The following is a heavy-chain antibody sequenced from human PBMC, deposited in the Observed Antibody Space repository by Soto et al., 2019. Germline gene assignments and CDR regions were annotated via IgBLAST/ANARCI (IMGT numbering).Heavy chain of an antibody. J-gene: IGHJ5*02. Sequence: GGSLRLSCTGSGFSFFSYAMSWVRQAPGKGLEWVSTISGSGGHTYYADSVRGRFVVSRDNDKNTVYLHMSSLTGEDTAVYFCAKIEMGWFAHWGQGTQVTVSS. V-gene: IGHV3-23*01. CDR1: GFSFFSYA. CDR2: ISGSGGHT. CDR3: AKIEMGWFAH. D-gene: IGHD2-8*01.